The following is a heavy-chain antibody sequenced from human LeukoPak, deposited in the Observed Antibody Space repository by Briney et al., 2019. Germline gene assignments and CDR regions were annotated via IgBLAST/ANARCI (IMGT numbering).Heavy chain of an antibody. J-gene: IGHJ6*03. D-gene: IGHD6-13*01. CDR1: GVSISSYY. CDR2: IYTSGST. Sequence: SETLSLTCTVSGVSISSYYWSWIRQPAGKGLEWIARIYTSGSTNCNPSLKSRVTMSVDRSKNKFSLKLSYVTAADTAVYYCEREAADGDYYYYYMDVWGKGTTVTVSS. CDR3: EREAADGDYYYYYMDV. V-gene: IGHV4-4*07.